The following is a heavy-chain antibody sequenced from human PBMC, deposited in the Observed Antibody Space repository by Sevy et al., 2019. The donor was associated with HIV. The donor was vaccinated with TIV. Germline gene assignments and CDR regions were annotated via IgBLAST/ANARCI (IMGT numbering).Heavy chain of an antibody. V-gene: IGHV1-2*02. CDR1: GYTFTGYY. Sequence: ASVKVSCKASGYTFTGYYMHWVRQAPGQGLEWMGWINPNSGGTNYAQKFQGRVTMTRDTSISTAYMELSRLRSDDTAVYYCARMRWEWELLNFDYWGQGTLVTVSS. D-gene: IGHD1-26*01. CDR3: ARMRWEWELLNFDY. CDR2: INPNSGGT. J-gene: IGHJ4*02.